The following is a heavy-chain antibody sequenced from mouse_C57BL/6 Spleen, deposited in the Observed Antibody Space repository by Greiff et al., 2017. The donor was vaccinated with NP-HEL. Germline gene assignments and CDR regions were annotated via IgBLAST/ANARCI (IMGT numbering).Heavy chain of an antibody. V-gene: IGHV1-63*01. J-gene: IGHJ4*01. CDR2: IYPGGGYT. Sequence: QVQLKQSGAELVRPGTSVKMSCKASGYTFTNYWIGWAKPRPGHGLEWIGDIYPGGGYTNYNEKFKGKAKLTAYKSYSTAYMQFSRLTSEDSAMYYGARGDYGNYEGTMDYWGQGTSVTVSS. CDR1: GYTFTNYW. CDR3: ARGDYGNYEGTMDY. D-gene: IGHD2-1*01.